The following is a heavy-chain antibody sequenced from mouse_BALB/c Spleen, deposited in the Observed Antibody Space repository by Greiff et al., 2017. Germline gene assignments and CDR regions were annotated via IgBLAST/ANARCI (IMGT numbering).Heavy chain of an antibody. CDR3: ASSAFYRYFAY. V-gene: IGHV1-7*01. J-gene: IGHJ3*01. CDR2: INPSTGYT. D-gene: IGHD2-14*01. Sequence: VQLQQSGAELAKPGASVKMSCKASGYTFTSYWMHWVKQRPGQGLEWIGYINPSTGYTEYNQKFKDKATLTADKSSSTAYMQLSSLTSEDSAVYYCASSAFYRYFAYWGQGTLVTVSA. CDR1: GYTFTSYW.